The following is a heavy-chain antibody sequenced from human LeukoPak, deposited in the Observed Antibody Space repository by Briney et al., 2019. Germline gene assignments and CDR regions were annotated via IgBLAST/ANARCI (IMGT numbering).Heavy chain of an antibody. J-gene: IGHJ3*02. CDR3: AGAGYGDYVGAFDI. CDR2: IYYSGST. D-gene: IGHD4-17*01. V-gene: IGHV4-59*01. Sequence: SETLSLTCTVSGGSISSYYWSWIRQPPGKGLEWIGYIYYSGSTNYNPSLKSRVTISVDTSKNQFSLKLSSVTAADTDVYYCAGAGYGDYVGAFDIWGQGTMVTVSS. CDR1: GGSISSYY.